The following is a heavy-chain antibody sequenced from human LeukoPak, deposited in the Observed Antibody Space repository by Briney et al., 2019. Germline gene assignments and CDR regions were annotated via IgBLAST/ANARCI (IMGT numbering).Heavy chain of an antibody. CDR2: INPNSGDT. J-gene: IGHJ4*02. D-gene: IGHD5-18*01. CDR3: ARDQGRGYSYGLYYFDY. Sequence: GASVNVSCKASGYTFTGYYMHWVRQAPGQGLEWMGCINPNSGDTHYAQKFQGRVTMTRDTSISTAYMELSRLRSDDTAVYYCARDQGRGYSYGLYYFDYWGQGTLVTVSS. CDR1: GYTFTGYY. V-gene: IGHV1-2*02.